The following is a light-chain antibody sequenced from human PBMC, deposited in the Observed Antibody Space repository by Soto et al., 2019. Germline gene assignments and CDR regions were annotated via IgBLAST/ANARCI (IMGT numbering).Light chain of an antibody. CDR3: QQYGSSPPLP. CDR1: QSVSSSY. Sequence: EIVLTQSPGTLSLSPGERATLSCRASQSVSSSYLAWYQQKPGQAPRLLIDGASSRATGIPDRFSGSGSGTDFTLTISRLEPEDFAVDYCQQYGSSPPLPFGGGTKVEIK. CDR2: GAS. V-gene: IGKV3-20*01. J-gene: IGKJ4*01.